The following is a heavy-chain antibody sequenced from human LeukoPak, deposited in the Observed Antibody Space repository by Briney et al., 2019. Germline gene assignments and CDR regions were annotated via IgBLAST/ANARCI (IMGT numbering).Heavy chain of an antibody. Sequence: ASETLSLTCTVSGGSISSGDYYWSWIRQPPGKGLEWIGYIYYSGSTYYNPSLKSRVTISVDTSKNQFSLKLSSVTAADTAVYYCARADGDPLNRSFDYWGQGTLVTVSS. J-gene: IGHJ4*02. CDR2: IYYSGST. CDR1: GGSISSGDYY. V-gene: IGHV4-30-4*01. D-gene: IGHD4-17*01. CDR3: ARADGDPLNRSFDY.